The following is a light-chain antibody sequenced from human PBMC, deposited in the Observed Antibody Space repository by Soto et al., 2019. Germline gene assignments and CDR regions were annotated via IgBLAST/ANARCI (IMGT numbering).Light chain of an antibody. CDR3: SSYTTSSTVV. J-gene: IGLJ2*01. CDR1: SSDVGAYNY. Sequence: QSALTQPASVSGSPGQSITISCTGTSSDVGAYNYVSWYQQHPGKAPKVMIFDVSNRPSGVSNRFSGSKSGNTASLTISGLHAEDEADYYCSSYTTSSTVVFGGGTKLTVL. CDR2: DVS. V-gene: IGLV2-14*03.